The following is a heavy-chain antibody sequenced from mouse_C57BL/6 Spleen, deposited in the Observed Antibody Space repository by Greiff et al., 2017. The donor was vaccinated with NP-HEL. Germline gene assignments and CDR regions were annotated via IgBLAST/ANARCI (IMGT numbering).Heavy chain of an antibody. J-gene: IGHJ2*01. Sequence: QVQLQQSGAELMKPGASVKLSCKATGYTFTGYWIEWVKQRPGHGLEWIGEILPGSGSTNYNEKFKGKAILTADKSSSTAYMELRSLTSEDSAVYYCTRHDYGNYLYYFDYWGQGTTLTVSS. CDR3: TRHDYGNYLYYFDY. CDR2: ILPGSGST. CDR1: GYTFTGYW. D-gene: IGHD2-1*01. V-gene: IGHV1-9*01.